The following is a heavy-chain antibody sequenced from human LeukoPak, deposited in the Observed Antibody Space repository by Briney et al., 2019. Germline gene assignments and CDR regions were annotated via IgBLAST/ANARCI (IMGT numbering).Heavy chain of an antibody. J-gene: IGHJ6*03. D-gene: IGHD6-13*01. CDR2: INSDGSST. CDR1: GFTFSSYW. V-gene: IGHV3-74*01. Sequence: PGGSLRLSCAASGFTFSSYWMHWVRQAPGKGLVWVSRINSDGSSTSYADSVKGRFTISRDNAKNTLYLPMNSLRDEDTAVYYCARNIAAHYYYYMDVWGKGTTVTVSS. CDR3: ARNIAAHYYYYMDV.